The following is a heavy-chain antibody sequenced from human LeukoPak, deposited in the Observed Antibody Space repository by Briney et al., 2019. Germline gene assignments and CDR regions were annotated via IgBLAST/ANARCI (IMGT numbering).Heavy chain of an antibody. V-gene: IGHV4-34*01. CDR2: INHSGST. D-gene: IGHD2-2*01. Sequence: PSETLSLTCAVYGGSFSGYYWSWIRQPPGKGLEWIGEINHSGSTNHNPSLKSRVTISVDTSKNQFSLKLSSVTAADTAVYYCARIEGGCSSTSCYFEWGQGTLVTVSS. J-gene: IGHJ4*02. CDR1: GGSFSGYY. CDR3: ARIEGGCSSTSCYFE.